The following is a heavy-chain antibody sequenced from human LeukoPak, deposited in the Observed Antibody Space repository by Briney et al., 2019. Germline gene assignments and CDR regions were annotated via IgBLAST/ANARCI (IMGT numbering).Heavy chain of an antibody. CDR3: AELGITMIGGV. CDR2: ISASGGST. D-gene: IGHD3-10*02. V-gene: IGHV3-23*01. J-gene: IGHJ6*04. CDR1: GLTFSTYT. Sequence: GGSLRLSCAVSGLTFSTYTMSWVRQAPGKGLEWVSAISASGGSTFYADSVKGRFTISRDNAKNSLYLQMNSLRAEDTAVYYCAELGITMIGGVWGKGTTVTISS.